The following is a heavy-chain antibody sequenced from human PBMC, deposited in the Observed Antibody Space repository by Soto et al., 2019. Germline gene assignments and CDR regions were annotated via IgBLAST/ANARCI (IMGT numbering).Heavy chain of an antibody. CDR3: ARGGGSYYIAY. V-gene: IGHV4-30-2*01. Sequence: SETLSLTCAVSGGSISSGGYSWSWIRQPPGKGLEWIGYIYHSGSTYYNPSLKSRVTISVDRSKNQFSLKLSSVTAADTAVYYCARGGGSYYIAYWGQGTLVTVSS. J-gene: IGHJ4*02. CDR1: GGSISSGGYS. D-gene: IGHD1-26*01. CDR2: IYHSGST.